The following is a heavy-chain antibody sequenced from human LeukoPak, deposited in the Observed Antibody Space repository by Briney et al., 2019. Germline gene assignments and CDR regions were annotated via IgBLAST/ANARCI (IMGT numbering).Heavy chain of an antibody. V-gene: IGHV3-7*02. Sequence: AGSLRLSCAASGFTFSTYWMSWVRQAPGKGLEWVAHIKQDGSEKYYVDSVKGRFTVSRDNAKNSVYLQLSSLRTEDTAAYYCASSRWQAFDSWGQGILVTVSS. J-gene: IGHJ4*02. CDR2: IKQDGSEK. CDR3: ASSRWQAFDS. D-gene: IGHD6-13*01. CDR1: GFTFSTYW.